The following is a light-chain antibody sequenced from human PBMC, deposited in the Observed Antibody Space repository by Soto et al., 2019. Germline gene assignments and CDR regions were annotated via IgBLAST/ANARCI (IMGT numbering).Light chain of an antibody. CDR3: CSYAASYTWV. J-gene: IGLJ3*02. Sequence: QSVLMQPPSVSGAPGQRVTISCTGSTSNIGAGYDVHWYQQLPGTAPKLLIYDNTYRPSGVPDRFSGSKSGNTASLTISGLQAEDEADYYCCSYAASYTWVFGGGTKLTVL. V-gene: IGLV1-40*01. CDR1: TSNIGAGYD. CDR2: DNT.